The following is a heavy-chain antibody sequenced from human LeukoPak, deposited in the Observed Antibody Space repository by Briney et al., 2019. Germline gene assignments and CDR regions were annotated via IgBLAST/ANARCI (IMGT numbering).Heavy chain of an antibody. CDR1: GFPFSIYE. D-gene: IGHD6-19*01. Sequence: GGSLRLSRAVSGFPFSIYEMNWVRQAPGKGLKWVSNIGSSGAAIYYADSVRGRFTISRDNAKNSLYLQMNSLRAEDTAVYYCALLAVASDFDYWGQGALVTVSS. J-gene: IGHJ4*02. CDR2: IGSSGAAI. CDR3: ALLAVASDFDY. V-gene: IGHV3-48*03.